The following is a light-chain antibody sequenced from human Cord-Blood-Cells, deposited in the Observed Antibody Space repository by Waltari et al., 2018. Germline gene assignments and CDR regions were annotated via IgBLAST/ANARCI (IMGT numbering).Light chain of an antibody. V-gene: IGKV1-33*01. Sequence: DTQTNRSPSSMSASVGDRVTNTCQASQDISNYLNWYQQKPGKAPKLLIYDASNLETGVPSRFSGSGSGTDFTFTISSLQPEDIATYYCQQYDNLPLTFGGGTKVEIK. CDR2: DAS. CDR1: QDISNY. CDR3: QQYDNLPLT. J-gene: IGKJ4*01.